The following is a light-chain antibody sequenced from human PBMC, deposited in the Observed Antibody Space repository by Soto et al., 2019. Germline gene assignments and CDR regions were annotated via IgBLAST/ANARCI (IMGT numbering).Light chain of an antibody. CDR2: DAS. V-gene: IGKV3-11*01. Sequence: EIVLTQSPATLSLSPGERATLSCRASQSVSSYLAWYQQKPGQAPRLLIYDASNRATGIPARFSGSGSGTDFTLTISSLEPEDFAVYYCQQPSNWPLTFGQGTPLEIK. J-gene: IGKJ5*01. CDR3: QQPSNWPLT. CDR1: QSVSSY.